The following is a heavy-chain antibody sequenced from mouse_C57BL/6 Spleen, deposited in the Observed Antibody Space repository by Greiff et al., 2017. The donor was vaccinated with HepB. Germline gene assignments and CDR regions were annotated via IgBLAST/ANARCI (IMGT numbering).Heavy chain of an antibody. CDR2: ISDGGSYT. CDR1: GFTFSSYA. Sequence: DVMLVESGGGLVKPGGSLKLSCAASGFTFSSYAMSWVRQTPEKRLEWVATISDGGSYTYYPDNVKGRFTISRDNAKNNLYLQMSHLKSEDTAMYYCAREGSLLRGAWFAYWGQGTLVTVSA. J-gene: IGHJ3*01. V-gene: IGHV5-4*01. CDR3: AREGSLLRGAWFAY. D-gene: IGHD1-2*01.